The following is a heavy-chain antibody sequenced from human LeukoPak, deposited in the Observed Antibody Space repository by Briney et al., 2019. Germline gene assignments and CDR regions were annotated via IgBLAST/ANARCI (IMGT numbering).Heavy chain of an antibody. Sequence: EASVKVSCKVSGYTLTELSMHWVRQAPGKGLEWMGGFDPEDGETIYAQKFQGRVTMTEDTSTDTAYMELSSLRSEDTAVYYCATPSSGWVGATRSAYDYWGQGTLVTVSS. CDR3: ATPSSGWVGATRSAYDY. V-gene: IGHV1-24*01. J-gene: IGHJ4*02. CDR1: GYTLTELS. CDR2: FDPEDGET. D-gene: IGHD1-26*01.